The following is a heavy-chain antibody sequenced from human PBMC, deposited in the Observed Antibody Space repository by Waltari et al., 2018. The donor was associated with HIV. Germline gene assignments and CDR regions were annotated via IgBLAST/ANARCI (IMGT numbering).Heavy chain of an antibody. D-gene: IGHD3-10*01. CDR2: IYDSGST. J-gene: IGHJ4*02. CDR3: ARDFPFSHYYGSGSYFGSDY. V-gene: IGHV4-59*11. CDR1: GGSISTPY. Sequence: QVQLQESGPGLVKPSETLLLTCTVPGGSISTPYWSWIRQPPGKGLECIGYIYDSGSTNYNPSLKSRVTIAVDTSKKQISLKLSSVTAADTAVYYCARDFPFSHYYGSGSYFGSDYWGQGTQVTVSS.